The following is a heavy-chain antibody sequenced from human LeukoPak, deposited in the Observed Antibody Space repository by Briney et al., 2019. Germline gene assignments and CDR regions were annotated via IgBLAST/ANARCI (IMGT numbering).Heavy chain of an antibody. D-gene: IGHD1-14*01. CDR1: GFTFSSYS. CDR2: ISTSSGYI. J-gene: IGHJ4*02. V-gene: IGHV3-21*06. CDR3: VRGKKPGWDMSYFDY. Sequence: KSGGSLRLSCAASGFTFSSYSMNWVRQAPGKGLEWVSSISTSSGYIFYADSLKGRVTISRDNAKNSLYLQMNSLRAEDTAVYYCVRGKKPGWDMSYFDYWGQGILVTVSS.